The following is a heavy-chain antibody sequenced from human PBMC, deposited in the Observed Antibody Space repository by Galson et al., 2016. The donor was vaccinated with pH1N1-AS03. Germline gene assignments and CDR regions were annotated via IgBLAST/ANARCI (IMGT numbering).Heavy chain of an antibody. CDR3: ARDVGGPDDY. V-gene: IGHV3-74*01. CDR1: GFTFSRYW. CDR2: INEDGSTT. J-gene: IGHJ4*02. Sequence: SLRLSCAASGFTFSRYWMHWVRQAPAKGLVWVSHINEDGSTTRYADSVKGRFTISRDNSESTLYLQMNTLGDDDTAVYYCARDVGGPDDYWGQGTLVTVSS. D-gene: IGHD4-23*01.